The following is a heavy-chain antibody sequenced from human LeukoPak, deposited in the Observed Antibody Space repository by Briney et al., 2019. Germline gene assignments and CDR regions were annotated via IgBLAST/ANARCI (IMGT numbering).Heavy chain of an antibody. CDR2: INPSGGST. V-gene: IGHV1-46*01. Sequence: GASVKVSCKTSEYTFTGYYMHWVRQAPGQGLEWMGIINPSGGSTSYAQKFQGRVTMTRDMSTSTVYMELSSLRSEDTAVYYCATDQQQLERLAVAETGNDAFDIWGQGTMVTVSS. D-gene: IGHD6-13*01. CDR3: ATDQQQLERLAVAETGNDAFDI. CDR1: EYTFTGYY. J-gene: IGHJ3*02.